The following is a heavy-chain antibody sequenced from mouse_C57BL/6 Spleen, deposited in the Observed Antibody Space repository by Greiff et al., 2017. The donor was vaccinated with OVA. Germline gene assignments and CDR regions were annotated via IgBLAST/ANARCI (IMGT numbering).Heavy chain of an antibody. Sequence: EVQLVESEGGLVQPGSSMKLSCTASGFTFSDYYMAWVRQVPEKGLEWVANINYDGSSTYYLDSLKSRFIISRDNAKNILYLQMSSLKSEDTATYYCAGYDGYYAWFAYWGQGTLVTVSA. CDR3: AGYDGYYAWFAY. J-gene: IGHJ3*01. CDR2: INYDGSST. CDR1: GFTFSDYY. V-gene: IGHV5-16*01. D-gene: IGHD2-3*01.